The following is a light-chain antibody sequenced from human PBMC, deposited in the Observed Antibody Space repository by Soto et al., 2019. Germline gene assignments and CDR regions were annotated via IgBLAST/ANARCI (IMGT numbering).Light chain of an antibody. V-gene: IGLV1-44*01. J-gene: IGLJ2*01. CDR2: NTN. Sequence: QSVLTQPPSASGTPGQRVTISCSGSSSNIGSNPVNWFQLLPGTAPKLLIYNTNQRPSGVPDRFSGSKSGTSASLAISGLQSEDEADYYCAAWDDSLNGVVFGGGTKVTVL. CDR1: SSNIGSNP. CDR3: AAWDDSLNGVV.